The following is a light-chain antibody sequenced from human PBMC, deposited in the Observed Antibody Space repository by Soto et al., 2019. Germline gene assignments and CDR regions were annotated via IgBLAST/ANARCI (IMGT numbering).Light chain of an antibody. Sequence: EILMTQSPATLSVSPGERATLSCRASQSVGNNLAWYQQRPAQAPRLLIYGASTRPTGTPARFSGSGSGTEFTLTINSLQSEDFALYYCQQYNKWPLFTFGPGTRVDI. CDR1: QSVGNN. CDR3: QQYNKWPLFT. J-gene: IGKJ3*01. CDR2: GAS. V-gene: IGKV3-15*01.